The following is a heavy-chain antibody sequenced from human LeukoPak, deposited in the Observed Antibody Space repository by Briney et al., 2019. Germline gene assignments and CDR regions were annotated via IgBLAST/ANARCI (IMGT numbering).Heavy chain of an antibody. J-gene: IGHJ4*02. V-gene: IGHV4-30-2*01. CDR1: GGSISSGGYS. Sequence: PSQTLSLTCAVSGGSISSGGYSWSWIRQPPGKGLEWIGYIYHSGSTYYNPSLKSRVTISVDRSKNQFSLKLSSVTAADTAVYYCARVKYYFDYWGQGTLVTVSS. CDR2: IYHSGST. CDR3: ARVKYYFDY.